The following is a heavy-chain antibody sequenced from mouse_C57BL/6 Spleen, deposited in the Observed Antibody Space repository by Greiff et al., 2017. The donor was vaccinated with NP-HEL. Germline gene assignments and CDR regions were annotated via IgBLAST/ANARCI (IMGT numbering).Heavy chain of an antibody. CDR2: ISSGGSYT. D-gene: IGHD1-1*02. CDR3: AREGLWSYYLDY. J-gene: IGHJ2*01. Sequence: VQLKESGGDLVKPGGSLKLSCAASGFTFSSYGMSWVRQTPDKRLEWVATISSGGSYTYYPDSVKGRFTISRDNAQNTLYLQMSSLKSEDTAMYYCAREGLWSYYLDYWGQGTTLTVAS. CDR1: GFTFSSYG. V-gene: IGHV5-6*01.